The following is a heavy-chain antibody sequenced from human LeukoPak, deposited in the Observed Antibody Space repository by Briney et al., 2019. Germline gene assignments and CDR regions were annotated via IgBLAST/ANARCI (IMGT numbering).Heavy chain of an antibody. CDR1: GFTFSNYA. Sequence: GGSLRLSCTASGFTFSNYAMSWVRQDLGRGLERVSTISGSDGSTYYADSVKGRFTISRDNSKNTLYLQMNSLRVEDTAIYYCAKGRGYCTGGSCYSDYWGQGTLVTVSS. J-gene: IGHJ4*02. D-gene: IGHD2-15*01. CDR3: AKGRGYCTGGSCYSDY. CDR2: ISGSDGST. V-gene: IGHV3-23*01.